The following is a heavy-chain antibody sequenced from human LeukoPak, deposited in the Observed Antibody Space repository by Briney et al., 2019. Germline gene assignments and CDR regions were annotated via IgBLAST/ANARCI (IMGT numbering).Heavy chain of an antibody. V-gene: IGHV3-7*03. J-gene: IGHJ4*02. Sequence: GGSLRLSCAASGFTSSSYGMHWVRQTPGKGLEWVASIKEDGSERQYVDSVKGRFSISRDNTKGSLFLRLNSLRAEDTAVYYCARDRYPDIVATMDYWGQGTLVTVSS. D-gene: IGHD5-12*01. CDR3: ARDRYPDIVATMDY. CDR1: GFTSSSYG. CDR2: IKEDGSER.